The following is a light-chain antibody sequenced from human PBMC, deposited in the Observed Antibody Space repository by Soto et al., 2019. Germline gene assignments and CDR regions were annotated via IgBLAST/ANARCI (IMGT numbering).Light chain of an antibody. Sequence: DIQLTQSPSSISASVGDRGTITCRASQPISSWLAWYQQVPGQAPYLLIYPASTLQSGVPSRFSGSGSGTDFTLTINSLQPEDFATYYCQQGYNFPRAFGQGTRVEI. CDR3: QQGYNFPRA. CDR2: PAS. CDR1: QPISSW. V-gene: IGKV1-12*01. J-gene: IGKJ1*01.